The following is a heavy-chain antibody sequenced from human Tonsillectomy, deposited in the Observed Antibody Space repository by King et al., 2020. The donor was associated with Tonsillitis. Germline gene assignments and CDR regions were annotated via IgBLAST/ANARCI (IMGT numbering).Heavy chain of an antibody. CDR2: ISYDGSNK. D-gene: IGHD3-3*01. Sequence: QLVQSGGGVVQPGRSLRLSCAASGFTFSSYAMHWVRQAPGKGLEWVAVISYDGSNKYYADSVKGRFTISRDNSKNTLYLQMNSLRPEDTAVYYCARDYHLTYYDFWSVYLDYWGQGTLVTVSS. CDR3: ARDYHLTYYDFWSVYLDY. CDR1: GFTFSSYA. J-gene: IGHJ4*02. V-gene: IGHV3-30*04.